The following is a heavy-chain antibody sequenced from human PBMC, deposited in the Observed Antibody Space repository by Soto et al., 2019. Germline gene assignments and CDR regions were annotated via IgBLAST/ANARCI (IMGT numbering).Heavy chain of an antibody. J-gene: IGHJ4*02. CDR3: AKKVNSGPGSQYFDY. CDR1: GFTFSSYS. CDR2: FRTGGDDGTT. V-gene: IGHV3-23*01. Sequence: GGSLRLSCAASGFTFSSYSMSWVRQAPGKGLEWVSGFRTGGDDGTTYYADSVKGRFTISRDNSKNTLFLQMNSLRAEDTAIYYCAKKVNSGPGSQYFDYWGQGPLVTVSS. D-gene: IGHD3-10*01.